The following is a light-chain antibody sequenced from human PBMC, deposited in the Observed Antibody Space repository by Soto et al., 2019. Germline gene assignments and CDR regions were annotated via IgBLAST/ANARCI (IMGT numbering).Light chain of an antibody. Sequence: QAVVTQPPSVSGAPGQRVTISCTRTSSNIWAGYDVHWYQQLPVTAPKLLIYGNNNRPSGVSDRFSGSKSCTSASLAITGPQAEEEADYYCQYYDNRVSGSGAVFGGGTKLTVL. V-gene: IGLV1-40*01. CDR3: QYYDNRVSGSGAV. CDR1: SSNIWAGYD. CDR2: GNN. J-gene: IGLJ2*01.